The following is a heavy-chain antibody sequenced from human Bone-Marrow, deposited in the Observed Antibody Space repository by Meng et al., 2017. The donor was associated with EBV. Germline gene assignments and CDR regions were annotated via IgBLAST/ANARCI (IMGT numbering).Heavy chain of an antibody. V-gene: IGHV1-46*01. CDR2: INPSGGTT. CDR1: GYTFTSYY. J-gene: IGHJ4*02. Sequence: QVQLVQCGAEVRKPGASMQVSCKASGYTFTSYYIHWVRQAPGQGLEWMGIINPSGGTTTYAQKFQGRVTMTRDTSTSTVYMDLSSLRSEDTAVYYCVRDISGYSSDYWGQGTLVTVSS. D-gene: IGHD3-9*01. CDR3: VRDISGYSSDY.